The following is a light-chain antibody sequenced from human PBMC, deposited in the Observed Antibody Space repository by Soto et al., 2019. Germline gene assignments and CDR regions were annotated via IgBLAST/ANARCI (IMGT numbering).Light chain of an antibody. V-gene: IGLV2-14*01. CDR3: SSYTSSSTRV. CDR2: EVS. Sequence: QSALTQPASVYGSPGQSITISCTGTSSDVGGYNYVSWYQQHPGKAPKLMIYEVSNRPSGVSNRFSGSKSGNTASLTISGLQAEDEADYYCSSYTSSSTRVFGGGNKLTVL. CDR1: SSDVGGYNY. J-gene: IGLJ3*02.